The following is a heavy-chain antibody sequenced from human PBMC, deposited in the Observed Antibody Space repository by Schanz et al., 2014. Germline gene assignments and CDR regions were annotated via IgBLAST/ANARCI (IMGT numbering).Heavy chain of an antibody. J-gene: IGHJ4*02. CDR3: AKDHPSSGWPAFDV. CDR2: ISGSGGDT. CDR1: GFSFSIFA. Sequence: EVQLLESGGGLVQPGGSLRLSCAASGFSFSIFAMTWVRQAPGQGLEWVSTISGSGGDTYPADSVKGRFTISRDNSNNTLYLQMNSLRADDAAIYYCAKDHPSSGWPAFDVWGQGTLVTVSS. D-gene: IGHD6-19*01. V-gene: IGHV3-23*01.